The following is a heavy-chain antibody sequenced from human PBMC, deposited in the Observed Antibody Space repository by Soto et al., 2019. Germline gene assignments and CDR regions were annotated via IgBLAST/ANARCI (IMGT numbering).Heavy chain of an antibody. CDR3: VRFSGLDV. V-gene: IGHV3-23*01. Sequence: GGSLRLSCAASGFTFTTYAMSWVRQAPGKGLEWVSSITSSGGSTYYGDSVKGRFTISRDNSKNTLYLQMNSLSVDDTAVYYCVRFSGLDVWGQGTKVTVSS. CDR1: GFTFTTYA. J-gene: IGHJ6*02. D-gene: IGHD3-3*01. CDR2: ITSSGGST.